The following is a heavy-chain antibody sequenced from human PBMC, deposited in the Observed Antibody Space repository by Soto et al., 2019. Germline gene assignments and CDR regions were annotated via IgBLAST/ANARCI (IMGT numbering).Heavy chain of an antibody. CDR1: GFTFSSSD. V-gene: IGHV3-23*01. J-gene: IGHJ4*02. CDR2: ITTSGART. CDR3: AKGGGGDHGD. D-gene: IGHD2-21*02. Sequence: EVQLLDSGGGLVQPGGSLRLSCEASGFTFSSSDMCWVRQAPGKGLEWISSITTSGARTFYADSVKGRFTISRDNSKNTIYLQMNSLRVDDTAVYFCAKGGGGDHGDWGQGTPVAVSS.